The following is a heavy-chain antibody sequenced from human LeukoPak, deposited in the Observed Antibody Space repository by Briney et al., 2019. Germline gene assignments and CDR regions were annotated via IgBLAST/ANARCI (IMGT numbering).Heavy chain of an antibody. J-gene: IGHJ4*02. CDR2: ISAYNGNT. CDR3: ARDPSGWYSVVPSDY. V-gene: IGHV1-18*04. D-gene: IGHD6-19*01. Sequence: GASVKVSCTPSGYTFTSYGISWVRQAPGQALEWIGWISAYNGNTNYAQKLQGRVTMTTDTSTSTAYMELRRLRSDDRAVYYCARDPSGWYSVVPSDYWGQGTLVTVSS. CDR1: GYTFTSYG.